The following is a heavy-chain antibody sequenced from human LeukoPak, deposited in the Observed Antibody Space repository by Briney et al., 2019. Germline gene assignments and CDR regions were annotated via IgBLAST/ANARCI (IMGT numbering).Heavy chain of an antibody. J-gene: IGHJ4*02. V-gene: IGHV3-23*01. CDR3: ARDVVY. Sequence: GASLRLSCAASGFTFSSYAMSWVRQAPGKGLEWVTAISGSGGSTYYADPVKGRLTISRDDSKDTLYLQMNSLRAEDTAVYYCARDVVYWGQGTLVTVSS. D-gene: IGHD2-15*01. CDR2: ISGSGGST. CDR1: GFTFSSYA.